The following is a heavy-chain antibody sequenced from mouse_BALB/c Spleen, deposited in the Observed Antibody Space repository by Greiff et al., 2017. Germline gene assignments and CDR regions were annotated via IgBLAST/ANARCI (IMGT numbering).Heavy chain of an antibody. CDR2: IWSDGST. J-gene: IGHJ4*01. D-gene: IGHD2-4*01. V-gene: IGHV2-6-2*01. CDR3: ARQPIYYDYDGYAMDY. CDR1: GFSLTSYG. Sequence: QVHVKQSGPDLVAPSQSLSITCTVSGFSLTSYGVHWVRQPPGKGLEWLVVIWSDGSTTYNSALKSRLSISKDNSKSQVFLKMNSLQTDDTAMYYCARQPIYYDYDGYAMDYWGQGTSVTVSS.